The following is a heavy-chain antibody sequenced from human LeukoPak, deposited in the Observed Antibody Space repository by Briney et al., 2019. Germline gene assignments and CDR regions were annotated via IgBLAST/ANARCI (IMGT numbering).Heavy chain of an antibody. CDR3: PRDLTIVAAGTFGN. V-gene: IGHV1-18*01. Sequence: GASVNVSCKVSGYTFTGYCVSWVRQAPGQRLEWMGWISTYNGNTNYAQKFQGRVTMIKDTSMSTAYMELRSLRSDDTAIYYCPRDLTIVAAGTFGNWGQGTLVTVSS. CDR2: ISTYNGNT. D-gene: IGHD6-13*01. J-gene: IGHJ4*02. CDR1: GYTFTGYC.